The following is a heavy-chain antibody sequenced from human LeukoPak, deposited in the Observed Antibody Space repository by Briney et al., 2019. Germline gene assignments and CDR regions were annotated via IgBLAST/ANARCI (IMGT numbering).Heavy chain of an antibody. J-gene: IGHJ4*02. CDR3: ASFRDFLSE. CDR1: GGTFTRFT. CDR2: IIPILGIA. D-gene: IGHD3-3*01. Sequence: SVRVSCKASGGTFTRFTISWVPEAPGQGLEWMGRIIPILGIANYAQKFQGRVTITADKSRSTAYIELSSLISEYARVYDCASFRDFLSEWGQGTLVTVSS. V-gene: IGHV1-69*02.